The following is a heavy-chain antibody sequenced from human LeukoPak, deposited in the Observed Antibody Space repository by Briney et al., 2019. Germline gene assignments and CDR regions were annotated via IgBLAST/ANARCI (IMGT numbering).Heavy chain of an antibody. CDR1: GGSFSGYY. Sequence: PSETLSLTCAVFGGSFSGYYWSWIRQPPGKGLEWIGEINHSGSTNYNPSLKSRVTISVDTSKNQFSLKLSSVTAADTAVYYCARVGGSSGWYGGVSWFDPWGQGTLVTVSS. D-gene: IGHD6-19*01. CDR2: INHSGST. CDR3: ARVGGSSGWYGGVSWFDP. J-gene: IGHJ5*02. V-gene: IGHV4-34*01.